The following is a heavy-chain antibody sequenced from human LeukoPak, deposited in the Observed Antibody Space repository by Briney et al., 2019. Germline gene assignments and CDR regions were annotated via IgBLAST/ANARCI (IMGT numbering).Heavy chain of an antibody. D-gene: IGHD2-2*01. CDR3: ARGLPGAVGAADY. CDR1: GGSISSYY. CDR2: IYYSGST. J-gene: IGHJ4*02. Sequence: SETLSLTCTVSGGSISSYYWSWIRQPPGKGLEWIGYIYYSGSTNYNPSLKSRVTISVDTSKNHFSLKLSSVTAADTAVYYCARGLPGAVGAADYWGQGTPVTVSS. V-gene: IGHV4-59*01.